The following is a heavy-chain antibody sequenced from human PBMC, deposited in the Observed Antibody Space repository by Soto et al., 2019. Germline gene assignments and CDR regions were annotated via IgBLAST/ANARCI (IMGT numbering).Heavy chain of an antibody. V-gene: IGHV4-39*01. CDR2: IYYSGST. J-gene: IGHJ6*02. CDR3: ARHHFGVVTYYYYYGMDV. D-gene: IGHD3-3*01. CDR1: GGSISSSSYY. Sequence: PSETLSLTCTVSGGSISSSSYYWGWIRQPPVKGLEWIGSIYYSGSTYYNPSLKSRVTISVDTSKNQFSLKLSSVTAADTAVYYCARHHFGVVTYYYYYGMDVWGQGTTVNVSS.